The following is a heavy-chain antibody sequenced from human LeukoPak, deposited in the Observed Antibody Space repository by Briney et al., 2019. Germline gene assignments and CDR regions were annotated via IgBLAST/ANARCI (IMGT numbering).Heavy chain of an antibody. D-gene: IGHD1-7*01. CDR2: VYTGDSGT. V-gene: IGHV5-51*01. CDR3: ARQPAATTNSIKFDP. CDR1: GYSFTSYC. J-gene: IGHJ5*02. Sequence: GESPQISCKASGYSFTSYCIGWVRQMPPKGLEWMGIVYTGDSGTTYNPSFQGQVTISAEKTISTAYLQWSSLKASDTAMYYCARQPAATTNSIKFDPWGQGTLVTVSP.